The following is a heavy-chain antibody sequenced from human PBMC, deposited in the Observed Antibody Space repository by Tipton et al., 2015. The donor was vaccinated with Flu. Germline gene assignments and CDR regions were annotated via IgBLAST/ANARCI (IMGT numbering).Heavy chain of an antibody. CDR3: ARGIASAASI. D-gene: IGHD6-13*01. CDR1: GFTLSDYW. J-gene: IGHJ3*02. Sequence: GSLRLSCAASGFTLSDYWMTWVRQAPGKGLEWVANIKQDGSEKYYVDSVKGRFTISRDNAKNSLYLQMSSLRAEDMAVYYCARGIASAASIWGQGTMVTVSS. V-gene: IGHV3-7*03. CDR2: IKQDGSEK.